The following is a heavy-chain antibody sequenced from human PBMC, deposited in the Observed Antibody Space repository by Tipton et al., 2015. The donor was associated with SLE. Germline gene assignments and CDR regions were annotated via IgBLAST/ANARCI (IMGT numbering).Heavy chain of an antibody. J-gene: IGHJ4*02. CDR1: GYTFTTYG. D-gene: IGHD5-18*01. V-gene: IGHV1-18*01. CDR2: ISTYNGNT. Sequence: QLVQSGPEVKKPGAPVRVSCKASGYTFTTYGISWVRQAPGQGLEWMGWISTYNGNTNYAQKLQGRVTMTSDTSTSTAYMELRSLRSDDTAIYYCARVRVDTAMGVFDFWGQGTLVTVSS. CDR3: ARVRVDTAMGVFDF.